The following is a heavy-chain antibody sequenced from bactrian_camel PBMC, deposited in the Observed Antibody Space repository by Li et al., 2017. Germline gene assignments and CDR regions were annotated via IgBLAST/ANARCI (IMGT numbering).Heavy chain of an antibody. Sequence: QVQLVESGGGSVQAGGSLRLSCEASGFIYSSYSMAWFRQAPGKRLEWVSSIYSAGINTYYADSVEGRFTISTDYAKNTLYLQMNSLRPEDTAMYYCAADTEPGPPRLGIEYFDYWGQGTQVTVS. CDR1: GFIYSSYS. V-gene: IGHV3S6*01. D-gene: IGHD5*01. J-gene: IGHJ4*01. CDR3: AADTEPGPPRLGIEYFDY. CDR2: IYSAGINT.